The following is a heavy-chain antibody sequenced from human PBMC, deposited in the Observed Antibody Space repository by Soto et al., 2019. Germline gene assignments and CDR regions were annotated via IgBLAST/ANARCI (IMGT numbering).Heavy chain of an antibody. CDR3: ARVKYHYDSGGFYGYYFDY. CDR1: GGSISTYY. J-gene: IGHJ4*02. V-gene: IGHV4-59*01. D-gene: IGHD3-22*01. Sequence: SETLSLTCTVSGGSISTYYWSWTRQPPGKGLEWIGYIYYSGSTNYNPSLKSRVSTSVDTSNNQFSLKLSSVTAADTAVYYCARVKYHYDSGGFYGYYFDYWGQGILVTVSS. CDR2: IYYSGST.